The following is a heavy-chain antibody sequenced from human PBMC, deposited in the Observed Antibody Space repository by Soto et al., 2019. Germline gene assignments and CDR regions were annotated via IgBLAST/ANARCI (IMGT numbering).Heavy chain of an antibody. CDR1: GGSISSYY. CDR2: IYYSGST. D-gene: IGHD2-2*01. CDR3: ARAPFVPAAMYSYYYYYGLDV. J-gene: IGHJ6*02. V-gene: IGHV4-59*01. Sequence: SETLSLTCTVSGGSISSYYWSWIRQPPGKGLEWIGYIYYSGSTNYNPSLKSRVTISVDTSKNQFSLKLSSVTAADTAVYYCARAPFVPAAMYSYYYYYGLDVWGQGTTVTLSS.